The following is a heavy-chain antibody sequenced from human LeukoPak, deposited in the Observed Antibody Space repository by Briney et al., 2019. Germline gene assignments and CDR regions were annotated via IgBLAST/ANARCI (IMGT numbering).Heavy chain of an antibody. CDR1: GGSISSYY. J-gene: IGHJ4*02. CDR2: IYTSGST. D-gene: IGHD3-10*01. Sequence: SETLSLTCTVSGGSISSYYWSWIRQPAGKGLEWIGRIYTSGSTNYNPSLKSRATMSVDTSKNQFSLKLSSVTAADTAVYYCARDFAYYYGSGSYTPSPNPFDYWGQGTLVTVSS. CDR3: ARDFAYYYGSGSYTPSPNPFDY. V-gene: IGHV4-4*07.